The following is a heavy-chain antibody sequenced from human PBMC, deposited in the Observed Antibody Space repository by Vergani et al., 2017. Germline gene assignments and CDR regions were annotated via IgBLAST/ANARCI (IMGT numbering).Heavy chain of an antibody. CDR3: ARVSVRDIVVVPAAHGVYWFDP. D-gene: IGHD2-2*01. CDR2: ISAYNGNT. CDR1: GYTFTSYG. V-gene: IGHV1-18*04. Sequence: QVQLVQSGAEVKKPGASVTVSCKASGYTFTSYGISWVRQAPGQGLEWMGWISAYNGNTNYAQKLQGRVTMTTDTSTSTAYMELRSLRSDDTAVYYWARVSVRDIVVVPAAHGVYWFDPWGQGTLVTVSS. J-gene: IGHJ5*02.